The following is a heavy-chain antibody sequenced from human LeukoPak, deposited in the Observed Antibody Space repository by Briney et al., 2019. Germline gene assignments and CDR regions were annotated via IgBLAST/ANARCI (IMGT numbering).Heavy chain of an antibody. Sequence: PSETLSHTSTHAGRSIFRHYWSFTRQPPGKGLEWIGYIYYSGSTNYNPSLKSRVTISVDTSKNQFSLKLSSVTAADTAVYYCARSACYGAVDALDVWGQGTMVTVSS. CDR2: IYYSGST. V-gene: IGHV4-59*11. CDR1: GRSIFRHY. D-gene: IGHD4/OR15-4a*01. J-gene: IGHJ3*01. CDR3: ARSACYGAVDALDV.